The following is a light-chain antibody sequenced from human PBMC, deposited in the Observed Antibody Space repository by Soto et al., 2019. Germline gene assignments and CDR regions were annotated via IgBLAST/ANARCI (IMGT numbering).Light chain of an antibody. J-gene: IGLJ2*01. CDR3: CAYAGTSTFVV. V-gene: IGLV2-23*03. CDR1: SSDVGSYNL. Sequence: QSALTQPASVSGSPGQSITISCTGTSSDVGSYNLVSWYQQHPGKAPKLMIYEGTKRPSGVSNRFSGSKSGSTASLTISGLQAEDEADYHCCAYAGTSTFVVFGGGTKLTVL. CDR2: EGT.